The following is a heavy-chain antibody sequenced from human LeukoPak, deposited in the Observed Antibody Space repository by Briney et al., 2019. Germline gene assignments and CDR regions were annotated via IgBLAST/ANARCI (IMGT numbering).Heavy chain of an antibody. J-gene: IGHJ4*02. Sequence: GGSLRLSCAASGFTFSSYWMSWVRQAPGKGLEWVADIKQDGSEKYYVDSVKGRFTISRDNAKNSLYLQMNSLRAEDTAVYYCARAGFWSGYPYYFDYWGQGILVTVSS. CDR3: ARAGFWSGYPYYFDY. CDR1: GFTFSSYW. D-gene: IGHD3-3*01. CDR2: IKQDGSEK. V-gene: IGHV3-7*01.